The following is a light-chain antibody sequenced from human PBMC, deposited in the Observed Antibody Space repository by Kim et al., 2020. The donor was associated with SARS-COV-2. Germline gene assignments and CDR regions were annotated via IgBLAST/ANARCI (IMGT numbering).Light chain of an antibody. CDR2: AAS. CDR3: QQSYSTPLT. V-gene: IGKV1-39*01. CDR1: QSISSY. J-gene: IGKJ4*01. Sequence: ASEGEKVTITCQGSQSISSYIKWYQQKPGKAPKHLIYAASSLKSGVPSRFSDSGSGTGCTLTISSLQPEDVATYYCQQSYSTPLTFGGGTKVDIK.